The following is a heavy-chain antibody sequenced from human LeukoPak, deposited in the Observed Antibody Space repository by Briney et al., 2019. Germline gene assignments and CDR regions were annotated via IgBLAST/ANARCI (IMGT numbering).Heavy chain of an antibody. Sequence: ASVKVYCMASRYTFTGYDMYWVRPANDQGHEWLGWINPNSGGTNYAQKFQGRVTMTRDTSISTAYMELSRLRSDDTAVYYCATFEYTSSSLNYWGQGTLVTVSS. D-gene: IGHD6-6*01. V-gene: IGHV1-2*02. CDR3: ATFEYTSSSLNY. CDR1: RYTFTGYD. J-gene: IGHJ4*02. CDR2: INPNSGGT.